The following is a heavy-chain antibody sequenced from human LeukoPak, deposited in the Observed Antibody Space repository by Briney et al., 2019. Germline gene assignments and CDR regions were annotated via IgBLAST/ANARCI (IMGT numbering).Heavy chain of an antibody. CDR3: ARSSVNWFDP. J-gene: IGHJ5*02. CDR2: IFPGDSHT. CDR1: GYSFTNYW. Sequence: GESLKISCKGSGYSFTNYWIGWVRQMPGKGLEWMGIIFPGDSHTRYSPSFQGQVTMSADKSNSTAYLQWSSLRASDTAMYYCARSSVNWFDPWGQGTLVTVSS. D-gene: IGHD3-3*01. V-gene: IGHV5-51*01.